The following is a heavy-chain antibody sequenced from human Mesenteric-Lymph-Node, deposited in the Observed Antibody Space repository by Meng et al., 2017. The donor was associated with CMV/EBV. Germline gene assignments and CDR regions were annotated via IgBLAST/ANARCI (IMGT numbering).Heavy chain of an antibody. D-gene: IGHD2-8*01. Sequence: GESLKISCAASGFTFSSYAMHWVRQAPGKGLQWVAVISYDGVHISYLDSVKGRFTISRDNSKDILYLQMNSLRDEDTAVYYCARDGDYCTNGVCYFDNWGQGTLVTVSS. CDR2: ISYDGVHI. CDR1: GFTFSSYA. V-gene: IGHV3-30-3*01. CDR3: ARDGDYCTNGVCYFDN. J-gene: IGHJ4*02.